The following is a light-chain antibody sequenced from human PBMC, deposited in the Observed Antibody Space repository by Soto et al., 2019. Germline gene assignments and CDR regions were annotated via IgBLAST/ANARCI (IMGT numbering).Light chain of an antibody. CDR2: EAS. Sequence: EIVLTQSPATLSLSPGERATLSCRASRSVRSYLAWYQQKPGQAPRLLIYEASNRAAGIPARFSGRGPEKEFTLTISKLEHEDFAVYYCQQRYAWPPITFGQGTRLEIK. J-gene: IGKJ5*01. CDR3: QQRYAWPPIT. V-gene: IGKV3-11*01. CDR1: RSVRSY.